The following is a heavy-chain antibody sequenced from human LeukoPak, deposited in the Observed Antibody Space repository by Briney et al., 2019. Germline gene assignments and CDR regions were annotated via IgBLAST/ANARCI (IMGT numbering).Heavy chain of an antibody. Sequence: GRSLRLSCAASGFTFSSYAMHWVRQAPGKGLEWVAVISYDGSNKYYADSVKGRFTISRDNSKNTLYLQINSLRAEDTAVYYCARAGYYDSSGPPDYWGQGTLVTVSS. J-gene: IGHJ4*02. D-gene: IGHD3-22*01. CDR1: GFTFSSYA. CDR3: ARAGYYDSSGPPDY. CDR2: ISYDGSNK. V-gene: IGHV3-30-3*01.